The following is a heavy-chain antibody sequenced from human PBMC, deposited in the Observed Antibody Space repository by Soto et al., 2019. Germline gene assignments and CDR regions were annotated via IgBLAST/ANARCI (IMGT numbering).Heavy chain of an antibody. CDR3: ARVVRTIFGVVTSMDV. J-gene: IGHJ6*02. D-gene: IGHD3-3*01. CDR2: IYHSGST. V-gene: IGHV4-38-2*01. Sequence: LSLPCAVSGYSLSSGYYWGWIRQPPGKGLEWIGSIYHSGSTSYNPSLKSRVTISVDTSKNQFSLKLSSVTAADTAVYYCARVVRTIFGVVTSMDVWGQGTTVTVSS. CDR1: GYSLSSGYY.